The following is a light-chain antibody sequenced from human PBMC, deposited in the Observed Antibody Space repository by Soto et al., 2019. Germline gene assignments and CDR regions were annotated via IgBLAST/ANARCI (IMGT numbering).Light chain of an antibody. J-gene: IGLJ6*01. V-gene: IGLV2-14*01. CDR3: STYSSSTTLHV. Sequence: QSALTQPASVSGSPGQSITISCTGTSSDVGAYNYVSWYQQYPGKAPNLLIYEVGKRPSGVSNRFSGSKSGDTASLTISGLQAEDEADYYCSTYSSSTTLHVFGTGTQLTVL. CDR1: SSDVGAYNY. CDR2: EVG.